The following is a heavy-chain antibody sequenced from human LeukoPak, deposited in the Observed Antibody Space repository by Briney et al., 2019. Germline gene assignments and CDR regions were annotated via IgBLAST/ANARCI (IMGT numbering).Heavy chain of an antibody. Sequence: GGSLRLSCAASGFTFSSYEMNWVRQAPGKGLEWVSSISSGSSYMYYADSVKGRFTISRDNAKNSLYLQMNSLRVEDTAVYYCAREIYCSGGSCYHYWGQGTLVTVSS. CDR2: ISSGSSYM. D-gene: IGHD2-15*01. CDR1: GFTFSSYE. CDR3: AREIYCSGGSCYHY. J-gene: IGHJ4*02. V-gene: IGHV3-21*01.